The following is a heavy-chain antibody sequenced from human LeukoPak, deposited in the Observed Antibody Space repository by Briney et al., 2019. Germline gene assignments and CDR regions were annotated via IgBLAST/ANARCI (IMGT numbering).Heavy chain of an antibody. V-gene: IGHV1-69*13. CDR1: GGTFISYA. CDR3: ARDLTDIVVEHSDY. J-gene: IGHJ4*02. D-gene: IGHD2-2*01. Sequence: SVKVSFKASGGTFISYAISWVRQAPGQGREWMGGIIPIFGTANYAQKFQGRVTITADESTSTAYMELSSLRSEDTAVYYCARDLTDIVVEHSDYWGQGTLVTVSS. CDR2: IIPIFGTA.